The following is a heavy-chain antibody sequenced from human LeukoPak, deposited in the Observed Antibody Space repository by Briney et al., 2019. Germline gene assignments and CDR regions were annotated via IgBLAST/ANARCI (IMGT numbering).Heavy chain of an antibody. V-gene: IGHV4-4*02. CDR3: ARAREEWLLSFDP. Sequence: SGTLSLTCAVSGGSISSSNWWSWVRQPPGQGLEWIGEIYHSGSTNYNPSLKSRVTISVDKSKNQFSLKLSSVTAADTAVYYCARAREEWLLSFDPWGQGTLVTVSS. CDR2: IYHSGST. CDR1: GGSISSSNW. D-gene: IGHD3-3*01. J-gene: IGHJ5*02.